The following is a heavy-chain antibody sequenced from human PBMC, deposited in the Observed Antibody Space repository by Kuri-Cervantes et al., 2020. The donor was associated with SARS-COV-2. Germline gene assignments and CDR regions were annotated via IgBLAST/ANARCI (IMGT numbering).Heavy chain of an antibody. V-gene: IGHV1-18*04. CDR3: ARVGTYSSGWYLTYFDY. D-gene: IGHD6-19*01. CDR2: ISAYNDYQ. CDR1: GYSFNTYG. J-gene: IGHJ4*02. Sequence: ASVQVSCKASGYSFNTYGITWVRQAPGQGLEWMGWISAYNDYQDYAQKVQDRVTMTTDPSTSTAYMELRSLRSDDTAVYYCARVGTYSSGWYLTYFDYWGQGTLVTVSS.